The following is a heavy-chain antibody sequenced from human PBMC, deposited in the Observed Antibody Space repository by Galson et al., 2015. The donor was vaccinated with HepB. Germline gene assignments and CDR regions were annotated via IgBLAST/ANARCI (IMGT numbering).Heavy chain of an antibody. D-gene: IGHD1-1*01. Sequence: SVKVSCKASGTAFSRFSLNWVRQAPGQGLEWVGRIIPMYGMTNYARKFQGRLTITADESTNTAFIELSSLRSEDTAIYYCARDFAAGTSLGFDSWGQGTLVTVSS. CDR1: GTAFSRFS. CDR3: ARDFAAGTSLGFDS. J-gene: IGHJ5*01. V-gene: IGHV1-69*13. CDR2: IIPMYGMT.